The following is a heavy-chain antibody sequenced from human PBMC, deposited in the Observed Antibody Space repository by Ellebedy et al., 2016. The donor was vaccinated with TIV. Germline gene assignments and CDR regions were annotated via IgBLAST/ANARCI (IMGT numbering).Heavy chain of an antibody. CDR2: ISSSSSYI. V-gene: IGHV3-21*01. Sequence: GESLKISXAASGFTFSSYSMNWVRQAPGKGLEWVSSISSSSSYIYYADSVKGRFTISRVNAKNSLYLQMNSLRAEDTAVYYCARAPRGTVTTWIDYWGQGTLVTVSS. J-gene: IGHJ4*02. D-gene: IGHD4-17*01. CDR3: ARAPRGTVTTWIDY. CDR1: GFTFSSYS.